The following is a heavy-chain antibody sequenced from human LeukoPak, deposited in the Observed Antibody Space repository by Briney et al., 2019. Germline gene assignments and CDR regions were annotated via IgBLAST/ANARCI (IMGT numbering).Heavy chain of an antibody. V-gene: IGHV4-59*01. D-gene: IGHD5-18*01. Sequence: SETLSLTCTVSGGSISSYSWSWIRQPPGKGLEWIGYIYYSGSTNYNPSLKSRVTISVDTSKNQFSLKLSSVTAADTAVYYCARGFRGYSYGYPPDYWGQGTLVTVSS. J-gene: IGHJ4*02. CDR1: GGSISSYS. CDR2: IYYSGST. CDR3: ARGFRGYSYGYPPDY.